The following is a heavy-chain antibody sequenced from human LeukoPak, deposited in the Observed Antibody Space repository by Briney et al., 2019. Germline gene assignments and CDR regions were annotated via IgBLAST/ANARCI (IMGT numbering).Heavy chain of an antibody. D-gene: IGHD2-2*03. V-gene: IGHV3-15*01. CDR3: ATDLHFGYCTATSCANY. J-gene: IGHJ4*02. Sequence: GGSLRLSCAASGFTFISSWMTWVRQAPGKGLEWVGRIRSTPDGGATDYAAPVKGRFTISRDDSENTLYLQMSSLRTEDTAVYYCATDLHFGYCTATSCANYWGQGTLVTVSS. CDR2: IRSTPDGGAT. CDR1: GFTFISSW.